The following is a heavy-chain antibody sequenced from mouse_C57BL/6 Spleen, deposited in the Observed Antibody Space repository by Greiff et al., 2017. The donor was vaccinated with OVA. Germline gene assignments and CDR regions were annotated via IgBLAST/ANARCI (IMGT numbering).Heavy chain of an antibody. CDR3: ARELHWGYFDY. CDR2: IWSGGST. D-gene: IGHD4-1*01. V-gene: IGHV2-2*01. J-gene: IGHJ2*01. Sequence: QVQLKESGPGLVQPSQSLSITCTVSGFSFTSYGVHWVRQSPGQGLEWLGVIWSGGSTDYNAAFISRLSISTDNSKSQVFFKRNSLQADDTAIYYCARELHWGYFDYWGQGTTLTVSS. CDR1: GFSFTSYG.